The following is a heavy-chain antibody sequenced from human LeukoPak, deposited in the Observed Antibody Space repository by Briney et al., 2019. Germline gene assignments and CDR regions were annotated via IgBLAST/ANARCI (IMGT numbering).Heavy chain of an antibody. Sequence: PSETLSLTCTVPGGSISSSSYYWGWIRRPPGKGLEWIGSIYYSGSTYYNPSLKSRVTISVDTSKNQFSLKLSSVTAADTAVYYCARAPRITMIVVVITYFDYWGQGTLVTVSS. D-gene: IGHD3-22*01. V-gene: IGHV4-39*01. J-gene: IGHJ4*02. CDR1: GGSISSSSYY. CDR3: ARAPRITMIVVVITYFDY. CDR2: IYYSGST.